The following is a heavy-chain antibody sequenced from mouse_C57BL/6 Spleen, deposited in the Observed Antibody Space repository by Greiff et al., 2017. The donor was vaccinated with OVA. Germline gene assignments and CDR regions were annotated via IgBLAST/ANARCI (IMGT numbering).Heavy chain of an antibody. CDR3: ATYDYGAMDY. J-gene: IGHJ4*01. CDR1: GFTFSDYG. D-gene: IGHD2-10*02. V-gene: IGHV5-17*01. Sequence: EVKVVESGGGLVKPGGSLKLSCAASGFTFSDYGMHWVRQAPEKGLEWVAYISSGSSTIYYADTVKGRFTISRDNAKNTLFLQMTSLRSEDTAMYYCATYDYGAMDYWGQGTSVTVSS. CDR2: ISSGSSTI.